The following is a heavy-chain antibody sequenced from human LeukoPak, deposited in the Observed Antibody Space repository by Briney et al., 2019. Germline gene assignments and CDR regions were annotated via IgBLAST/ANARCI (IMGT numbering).Heavy chain of an antibody. CDR3: ARGVQLWSVDYCCYYGMDV. Sequence: ASVKVSRKASGYTYTSYDINWVRQATGQGLEGMGWMHPNSGNTGYAQKFQGRVTMTRNTYISTAYMELSSLRSEDTAVYYGARGVQLWSVDYCCYYGMDVWGQGTTVTVSS. CDR1: GYTYTSYD. D-gene: IGHD5-18*01. V-gene: IGHV1-8*01. J-gene: IGHJ6*02. CDR2: MHPNSGNT.